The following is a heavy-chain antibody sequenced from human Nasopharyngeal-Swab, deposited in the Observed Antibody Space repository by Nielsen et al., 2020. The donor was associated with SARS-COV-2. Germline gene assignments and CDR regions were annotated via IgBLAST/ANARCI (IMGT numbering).Heavy chain of an antibody. CDR2: ISGSGGST. D-gene: IGHD3-10*01. V-gene: IGHV3-23*01. CDR1: GFTFSSYA. Sequence: GRSLTLSCAASGFTFSSYAMSWVRQAPGKGLEWVSAISGSGGSTYYADSVKGRFTISRDNSKNTLYLQMNSLRAEDTAVYYCAKDREATYYYGSGSFDYWGQGTLVTVSS. J-gene: IGHJ4*02. CDR3: AKDREATYYYGSGSFDY.